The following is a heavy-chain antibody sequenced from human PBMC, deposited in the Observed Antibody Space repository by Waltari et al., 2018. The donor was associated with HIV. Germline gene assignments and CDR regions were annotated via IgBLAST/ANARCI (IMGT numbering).Heavy chain of an antibody. CDR2: MDPKTGNT. CDR1: GYTFPRYA. J-gene: IGHJ5*02. Sequence: QVQLVQSGAEVKKPGASVNVSCKASGYTFPRYAINWVRQAPGQGLEWMGWMDPKTGNTAYAQKFQGRVTMTRSSTSTAYLELSSLRSDDTAVYYCARGPNYSGSGSYYSWFDPWGQGTLVTVSS. V-gene: IGHV1-8*01. CDR3: ARGPNYSGSGSYYSWFDP. D-gene: IGHD3-10*01.